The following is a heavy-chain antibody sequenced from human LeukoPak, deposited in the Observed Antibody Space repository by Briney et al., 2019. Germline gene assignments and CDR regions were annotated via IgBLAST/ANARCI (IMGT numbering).Heavy chain of an antibody. V-gene: IGHV3-7*01. CDR2: INRDGSDK. CDR3: AWYGVTHGLDV. Sequence: GGSLRLSCAASGFSLSNYWMSWVRQAPGKGLEWVANINRDGSDKYYVDSVMGRFTISKDNAKNSVYLQMNSLRPEDTAIYYCAWYGVTHGLDVWGQGTTVTVSS. D-gene: IGHD3-10*01. CDR1: GFSLSNYW. J-gene: IGHJ6*02.